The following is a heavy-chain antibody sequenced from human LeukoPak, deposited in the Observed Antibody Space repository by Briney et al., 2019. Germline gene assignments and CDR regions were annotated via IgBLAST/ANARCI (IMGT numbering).Heavy chain of an antibody. J-gene: IGHJ4*02. D-gene: IGHD6-19*01. CDR2: ISSSSSTM. Sequence: GGSLRLSCAASGFTFSSYSVNWVRQAPGKGLEWVSYISSSSSTMYYADSVKGRFTISRDNAKNSLYLQMNSLRDEDTAVYYCARDSSGWYRPFDYWGQGTLVTVSS. CDR3: ARDSSGWYRPFDY. V-gene: IGHV3-48*02. CDR1: GFTFSSYS.